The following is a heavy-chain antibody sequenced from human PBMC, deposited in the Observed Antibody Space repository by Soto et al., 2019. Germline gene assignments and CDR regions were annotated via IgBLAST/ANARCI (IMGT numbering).Heavy chain of an antibody. D-gene: IGHD3-22*01. V-gene: IGHV2-5*02. CDR3: ARLFYYDSSGYLRPFDY. Sequence: GSVPTLVNPTQTLTLTCTFSGFSLSASGLGVGWIRQPPGKALEWLAVIFWDNDKRYSPSLTSRVTITKDASKKQVVLTMTNMDPVDTATYYCARLFYYDSSGYLRPFDYWGQGTLVTVSS. J-gene: IGHJ4*02. CDR1: GFSLSASGLG. CDR2: IFWDNDK.